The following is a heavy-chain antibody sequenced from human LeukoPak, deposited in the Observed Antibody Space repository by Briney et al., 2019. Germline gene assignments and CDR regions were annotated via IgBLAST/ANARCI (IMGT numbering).Heavy chain of an antibody. CDR2: IWYDGSNK. J-gene: IGHJ3*02. CDR3: ASSQLRDAFDI. CDR1: GFTFSSYG. V-gene: IGHV3-33*01. Sequence: PGGSLRLSCAASGFTFSSYGMHWVRQAPGKGLEWVAVIWYDGSNKYYADSVKGRFTISRDNSKNTLYLQMNSLRAEDTAVYYCASSQLRDAFDIWGQGTMVTVSS. D-gene: IGHD2-2*01.